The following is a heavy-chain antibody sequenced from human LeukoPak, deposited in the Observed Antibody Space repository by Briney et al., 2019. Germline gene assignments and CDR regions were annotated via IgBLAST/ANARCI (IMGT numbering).Heavy chain of an antibody. D-gene: IGHD3-10*01. Sequence: GGSLRLSCAASGFTFSSYAMSWVRQAPGKGLEWVSAISGSGGSTYYADSVKGRFTISRDNSKNTLYLQMNSLRAEDTAVYYCAKVFSRTTLVQGYDYWGQGTLVTVSS. CDR2: ISGSGGST. V-gene: IGHV3-23*01. J-gene: IGHJ4*02. CDR3: AKVFSRTTLVQGYDY. CDR1: GFTFSSYA.